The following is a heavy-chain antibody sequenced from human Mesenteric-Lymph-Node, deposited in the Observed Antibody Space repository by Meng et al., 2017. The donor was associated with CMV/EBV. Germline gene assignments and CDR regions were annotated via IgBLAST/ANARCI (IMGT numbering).Heavy chain of an antibody. Sequence: GGSLRLSCAAPGFTFSSYAMSWVRQVPGKGLEWVAFISFDGSNQHYADSVRGRFTISRDNSKNTLFLQMNSVTVDDTALYYCATEGGGPTTITAFDIWGQGTLVTVSS. CDR1: GFTFSSYA. V-gene: IGHV3-30-3*01. J-gene: IGHJ3*02. D-gene: IGHD5-12*01. CDR3: ATEGGGPTTITAFDI. CDR2: ISFDGSNQ.